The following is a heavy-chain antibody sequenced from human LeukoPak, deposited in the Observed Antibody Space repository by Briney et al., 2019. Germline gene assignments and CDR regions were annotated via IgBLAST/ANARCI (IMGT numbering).Heavy chain of an antibody. CDR3: ARGLGAYGFGY. V-gene: IGHV3-48*02. Sequence: GGSLRLSCAASGFTFSSFSMNWVRQAPGKGLEWVSYISSSSSTIYYADSVKGRFTISRDNAKNSLYLKMNSLRNDDTAVYYCARGLGAYGFGYWGQGTLVTVSS. D-gene: IGHD3-10*01. CDR2: ISSSSSTI. CDR1: GFTFSSFS. J-gene: IGHJ4*02.